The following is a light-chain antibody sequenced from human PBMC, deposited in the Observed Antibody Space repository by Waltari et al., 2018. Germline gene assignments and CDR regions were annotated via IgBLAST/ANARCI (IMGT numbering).Light chain of an antibody. Sequence: DIQMTQSPSSLSASLGDIVTITCRASQSITTFLNWYQQKPGKAPKLLIYAATNLQSGVPSRFSGSGSGTDFTLTISSLQPEDFATYYCQQSYTTSEITFGGGSRVEIK. J-gene: IGKJ4*01. CDR3: QQSYTTSEIT. V-gene: IGKV1-39*01. CDR1: QSITTF. CDR2: AAT.